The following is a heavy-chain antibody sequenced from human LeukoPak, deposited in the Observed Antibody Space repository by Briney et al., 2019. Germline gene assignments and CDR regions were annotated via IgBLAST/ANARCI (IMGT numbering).Heavy chain of an antibody. CDR3: ASPLNYCGGDCPWEY. Sequence: ASVKVSCKASGGTFSSYAISWVRQAPGQGLEWMGGIIPIFGTANYAQKFQGRVTITADESTSTAYMELSSLRSEDTAVYYCASPLNYCGGDCPWEYWGQGTLVTVSS. CDR2: IIPIFGTA. J-gene: IGHJ4*02. CDR1: GGTFSSYA. D-gene: IGHD2-21*01. V-gene: IGHV1-69*13.